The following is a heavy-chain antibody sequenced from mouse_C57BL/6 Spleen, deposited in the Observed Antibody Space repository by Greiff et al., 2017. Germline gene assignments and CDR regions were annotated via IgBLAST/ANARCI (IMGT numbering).Heavy chain of an antibody. CDR1: GYAFSSSW. CDR2: IYPGDGDT. J-gene: IGHJ4*01. V-gene: IGHV1-82*01. CDR3: ARGGFYAMDY. Sequence: VKLQESGPELVKPGASVKISCKASGYAFSSSWMNWVKQRPGKGLEWIGRIYPGDGDTNYNGKFKGKATLTADKSSSTAYMQLSSLTSEDSAVYFCARGGFYAMDYWGQGTSVTVSS. D-gene: IGHD1-1*02.